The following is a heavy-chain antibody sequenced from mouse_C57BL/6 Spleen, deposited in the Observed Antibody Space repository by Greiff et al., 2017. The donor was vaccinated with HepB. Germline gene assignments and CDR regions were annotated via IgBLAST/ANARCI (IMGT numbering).Heavy chain of an antibody. CDR3: ARNRDYYGSSYGFDY. Sequence: VKLVESGPGLVQPSQSLSITCTVSGFSLTSYGVHWVRQSPGKGLAWLGVIWSGGSTDYNAAFISRLSISKDNSKSQVFFKMNSLQADDTAIYYCARNRDYYGSSYGFDYWGKGTTLTVSS. CDR1: GFSLTSYG. V-gene: IGHV2-2*01. J-gene: IGHJ2*01. D-gene: IGHD1-1*01. CDR2: IWSGGST.